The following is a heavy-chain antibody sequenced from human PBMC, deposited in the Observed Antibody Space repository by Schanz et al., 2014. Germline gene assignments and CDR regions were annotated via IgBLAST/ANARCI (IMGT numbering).Heavy chain of an antibody. J-gene: IGHJ4*02. CDR1: GYTFVSYS. CDR3: ARDGVDAAAGGNN. D-gene: IGHD6-13*01. V-gene: IGHV1-46*03. CDR2: INTSGGST. Sequence: QVQLVQSGAEVKKSGASLKVSCKASGYTFVSYSMYWVRQAPGQGLEWMGKINTSGGSTTYAQKFQGRVTMTRDTSTSTVYMELSSLRSEDTAVYYCARDGVDAAAGGNNWGQGTLVTVSS.